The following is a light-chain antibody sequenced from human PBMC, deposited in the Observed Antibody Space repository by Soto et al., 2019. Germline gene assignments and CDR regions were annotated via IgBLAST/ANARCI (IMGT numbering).Light chain of an antibody. Sequence: DIVLTKSPVTLSLSPGERATLSCRASQSVTDFLAWYQQKPGQAPRLLIYDASNRATGIPARFSGSGSGTDFTLTISSLGPEDFAVYYCQQRSKWPLTFGGGTKVDI. CDR2: DAS. V-gene: IGKV3-11*01. J-gene: IGKJ4*01. CDR3: QQRSKWPLT. CDR1: QSVTDF.